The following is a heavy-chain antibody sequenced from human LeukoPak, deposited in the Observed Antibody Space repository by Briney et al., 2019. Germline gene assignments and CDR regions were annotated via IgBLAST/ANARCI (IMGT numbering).Heavy chain of an antibody. CDR1: GFTVSSNY. Sequence: GGSLRLSCAASGFTVSSNYMSWVRQAPGRGLEWISYISNSGRTIDYADSVKGRFTISRDNAKKSLYLQMNSLRVEDTAVYYYARGYDFWSGYYPYFDQWGQGTLVTVSS. CDR2: ISNSGRTI. CDR3: ARGYDFWSGYYPYFDQ. D-gene: IGHD3-3*01. J-gene: IGHJ4*02. V-gene: IGHV3-11*01.